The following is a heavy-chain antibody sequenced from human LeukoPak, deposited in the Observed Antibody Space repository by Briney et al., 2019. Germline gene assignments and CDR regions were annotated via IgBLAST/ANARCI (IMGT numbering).Heavy chain of an antibody. J-gene: IGHJ1*01. CDR2: IKSDGST. V-gene: IGHV3-74*01. CDR1: GFTLSSYR. D-gene: IGHD3-22*01. CDR3: ARAPSEIGGYYPEYFRH. Sequence: GGSLRLSCAASGFTLSSYRVHWLRQAPGKGLVWVSRIKSDGSTNYADPVKGRFTISRDNAKNTVSLQMNSLRAEDTGVYYCARAPSEIGGYYPEYFRHWGQGTLVTVSS.